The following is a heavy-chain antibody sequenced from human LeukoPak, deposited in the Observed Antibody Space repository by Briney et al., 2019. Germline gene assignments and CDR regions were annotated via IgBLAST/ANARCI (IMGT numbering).Heavy chain of an antibody. D-gene: IGHD2-8*02. CDR2: IKTSGSIM. Sequence: GGSLRLSCAASGFTFSSYNMTWGRQAPGKGLEWISNIKTSGSIMFYADSVKGRFTISRDNAENSLYLQMNSLRDEDTAVYYRARDSYWASDYWGQGTLVTVSS. CDR3: ARDSYWASDY. J-gene: IGHJ4*02. CDR1: GFTFSSYN. V-gene: IGHV3-48*02.